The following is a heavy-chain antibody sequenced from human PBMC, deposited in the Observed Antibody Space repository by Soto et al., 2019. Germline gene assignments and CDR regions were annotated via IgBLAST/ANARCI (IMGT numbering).Heavy chain of an antibody. CDR1: GFTFGDSY. D-gene: IGHD6-6*01. CDR3: ARLGPEQLARFTPYYYYGMDV. V-gene: IGHV3-11*03. CDR2: ISPGSRYP. J-gene: IGHJ6*02. Sequence: GGSLRLSCAGSGFTFGDSYMSWIRQAPGKGLEWLSYISPGSRYPAYADSVKGRFTISRDNAKRSLYLQMMSLTAEDTAVYYCARLGPEQLARFTPYYYYGMDVWGQGTTVTVSS.